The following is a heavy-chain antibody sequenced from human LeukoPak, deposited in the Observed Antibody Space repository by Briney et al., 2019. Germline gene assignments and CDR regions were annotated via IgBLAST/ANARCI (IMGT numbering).Heavy chain of an antibody. CDR3: ARSYGSGSYFDY. V-gene: IGHV4-59*01. D-gene: IGHD3-10*01. Sequence: PSETLSLTCAVYGGSFSGYYWSWIRQSSGKGLEWIGYIYYKGSTNYNPSLKTRVTISVDTSKNQFSLKLSSVTAADTAVYYCARSYGSGSYFDYWGQGTLVTVSS. CDR1: GGSFSGYY. CDR2: IYYKGST. J-gene: IGHJ4*02.